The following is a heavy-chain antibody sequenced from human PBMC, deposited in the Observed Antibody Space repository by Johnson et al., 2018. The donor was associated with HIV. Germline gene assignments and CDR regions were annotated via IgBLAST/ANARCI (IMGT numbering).Heavy chain of an antibody. CDR1: GLTFSKYA. CDR3: AKTYSSGWYDGFDI. J-gene: IGHJ3*02. Sequence: VQLVESGGGVVRPGGSLRLSCAASGLTFSKYAMNWVRQAPGKGLEWVSGISWNSGSIDYVDSVKGRFTISRDNAKKSLYLQMNSLGAEDTALYYCAKTYSSGWYDGFDIWGQGTRVTVSS. V-gene: IGHV3-9*01. CDR2: ISWNSGSI. D-gene: IGHD6-19*01.